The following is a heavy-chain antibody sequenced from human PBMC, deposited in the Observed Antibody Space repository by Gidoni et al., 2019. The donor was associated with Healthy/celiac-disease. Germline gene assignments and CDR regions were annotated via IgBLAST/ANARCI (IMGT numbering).Heavy chain of an antibody. Sequence: EVQLVESGGGLVKPGGSLRLSCAASGFTFSSYSMNWVRQAPGKGLEWVSSISSSSSYLYYADSVKGRFTISRDNAKNSLYLQMNSLRAEDTAVYYCARAGDCGGDCYIDYWGQGTLVTVSS. CDR3: ARAGDCGGDCYIDY. CDR2: ISSSSSYL. CDR1: GFTFSSYS. D-gene: IGHD2-21*01. J-gene: IGHJ4*02. V-gene: IGHV3-21*01.